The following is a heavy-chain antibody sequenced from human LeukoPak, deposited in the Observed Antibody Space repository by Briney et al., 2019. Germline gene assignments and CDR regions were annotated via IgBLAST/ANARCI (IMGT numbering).Heavy chain of an antibody. Sequence: GGSLRLSCAASGFTFDDYAMHWVRQAPGKGLEWVSGISWNSGSIGYADSVKGRFTISRDNAKNSLYLQMNSLRAEDTAMYYCARAFSGGWWELDYWGQGTLVTVSS. D-gene: IGHD6-19*01. CDR1: GFTFDDYA. CDR3: ARAFSGGWWELDY. V-gene: IGHV3-9*01. CDR2: ISWNSGSI. J-gene: IGHJ4*02.